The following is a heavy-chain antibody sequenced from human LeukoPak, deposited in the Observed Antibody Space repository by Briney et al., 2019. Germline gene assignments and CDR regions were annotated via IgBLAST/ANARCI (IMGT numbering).Heavy chain of an antibody. CDR3: ATANYDFWSGPTTDAFDI. J-gene: IGHJ3*02. CDR1: GSTSSIYS. V-gene: IGHV3-21*01. Sequence: GALRLSCAASGSTSSIYSMNWVRQAPGKGLEWVSSISSSSSYIYYADSVKGRFTISRDNAKNSLYLQMNSLRAEDTAVYYCATANYDFWSGPTTDAFDIWGQGTRVTVSS. CDR2: ISSSSSYI. D-gene: IGHD3-3*01.